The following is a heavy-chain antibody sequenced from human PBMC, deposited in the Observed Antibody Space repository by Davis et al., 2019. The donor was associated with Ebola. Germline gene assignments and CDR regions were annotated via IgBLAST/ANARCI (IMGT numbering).Heavy chain of an antibody. CDR2: IDSEGTTT. Sequence: GESLKISCEASGFIFSRYWMHWVRQRPGKGLEWLALIDSEGTTTTYADSVKGRFTISRADAKSTLFLQMNSLRAEDTAVYYCARDPKHLFTMFGVVSDALDNWGQGTRVTVSS. J-gene: IGHJ3*02. CDR3: ARDPKHLFTMFGVVSDALDN. CDR1: GFIFSRYW. V-gene: IGHV3-74*01. D-gene: IGHD3-3*01.